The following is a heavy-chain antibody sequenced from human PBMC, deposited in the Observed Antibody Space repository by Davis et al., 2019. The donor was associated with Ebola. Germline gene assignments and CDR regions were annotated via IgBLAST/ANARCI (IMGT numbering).Heavy chain of an antibody. J-gene: IGHJ5*02. CDR3: ARGRMGATRWFDP. V-gene: IGHV1-8*01. CDR2: MNPNSGNT. Sequence: ASVKVSCKASGNTISTYTIDWVRQAPGQGLEWMGWMNPNSGNTGYAPKFQGRVTMTRNTSISTAYMELSSLRSEDTAVYYCARGRMGATRWFDPWGQGTLVTVSS. CDR1: GNTISTYT. D-gene: IGHD1-26*01.